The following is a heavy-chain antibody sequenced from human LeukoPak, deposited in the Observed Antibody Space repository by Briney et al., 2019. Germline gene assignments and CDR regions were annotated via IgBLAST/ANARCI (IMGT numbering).Heavy chain of an antibody. J-gene: IGHJ4*02. Sequence: GGSPRLSCAASGFTFSSYCMSWVRQAPGKGLEWVANIKQDGSDKYYVDSVKGRFTISRDNAKNSLYLQMNSLRAEDTAVYYCARGRWELLWWGQGTLVTVSS. D-gene: IGHD1-26*01. CDR2: IKQDGSDK. CDR3: ARGRWELLW. V-gene: IGHV3-7*01. CDR1: GFTFSSYC.